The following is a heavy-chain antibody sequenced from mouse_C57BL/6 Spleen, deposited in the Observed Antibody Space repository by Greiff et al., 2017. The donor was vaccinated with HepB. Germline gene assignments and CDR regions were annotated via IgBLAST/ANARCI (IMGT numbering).Heavy chain of an antibody. V-gene: IGHV1-66*01. Sequence: VNVVESGPELVKPGASVKISCKASGYSFTSYYIHWVKQRPGQGLEWIGWIYPGSGNTKYNEKFKGKATLTADTSSSTAYMQLSSLTSEDSAVYYCARAGNYGYWGQGTTLTVSS. J-gene: IGHJ2*01. D-gene: IGHD2-1*01. CDR3: ARAGNYGY. CDR2: IYPGSGNT. CDR1: GYSFTSYY.